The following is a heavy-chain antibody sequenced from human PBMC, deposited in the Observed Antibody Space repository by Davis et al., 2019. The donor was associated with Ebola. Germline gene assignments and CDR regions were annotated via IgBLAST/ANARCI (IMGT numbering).Heavy chain of an antibody. J-gene: IGHJ4*02. CDR1: GGTFSGHY. D-gene: IGHD3-22*01. CDR2: IPHSGTT. CDR3: ARLLGTYYYDSSGYYYLYYFDY. V-gene: IGHV4-34*01. Sequence: SETLSLTCAVYGGTFSGHYWTWVRQPPGKGLEWVGAIPHSGTTNYNPSLKSRVTVSVDTTKNQFSLKLSSVTAADTAVYYCARLLGTYYYDSSGYYYLYYFDYWGQGTLVTVSS.